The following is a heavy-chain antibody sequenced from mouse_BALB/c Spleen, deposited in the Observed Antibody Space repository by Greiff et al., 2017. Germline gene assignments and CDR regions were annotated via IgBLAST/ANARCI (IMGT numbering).Heavy chain of an antibody. D-gene: IGHD1-2*01. Sequence: EVHLVESGGGLVKPGGSLKLSCAASGFTFSSYAMSWVRQSPEKRLEWVAEISSGGSYTYYPDTVTGRFTISRDNAKNTLYLEMSSLRSEDTAMYYCARDYGYHAIDYWGQGTSVTVSS. V-gene: IGHV5-9-4*01. CDR3: ARDYGYHAIDY. CDR1: GFTFSSYA. J-gene: IGHJ4*01. CDR2: ISSGGSYT.